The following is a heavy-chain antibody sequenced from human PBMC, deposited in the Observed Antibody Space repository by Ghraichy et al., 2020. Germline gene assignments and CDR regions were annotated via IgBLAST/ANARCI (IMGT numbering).Heavy chain of an antibody. CDR1: GGSISSGGYY. CDR3: AESLVYGDYDGLAFDI. Sequence: SETLSLTCTVSGGSISSGGYYWSWIRQHPGKGLEWIGYIYYSGSTYYNPSLKSRVTISVDTSKNQFSLKLSSVTAADTAVYYCAESLVYGDYDGLAFDIWGQGTMVTVSS. J-gene: IGHJ3*02. V-gene: IGHV4-31*03. CDR2: IYYSGST. D-gene: IGHD4-17*01.